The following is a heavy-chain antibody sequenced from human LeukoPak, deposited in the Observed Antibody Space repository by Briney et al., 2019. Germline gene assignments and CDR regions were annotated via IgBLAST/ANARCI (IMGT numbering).Heavy chain of an antibody. CDR1: GGSISSYY. D-gene: IGHD3-9*01. V-gene: IGHV4-59*01. CDR3: AREYYDILIGYYRFDY. J-gene: IGHJ4*02. CDR2: IYYSGST. Sequence: PSETLSLTCTVSGGSISSYYWSWLRQPPGKELEWIGYIYYSGSTNYNPSLKSRVTISVDTSKNQFSLKLSSVTAVDTGVYYCAREYYDILIGYYRFDYWGQGTLVTVSS.